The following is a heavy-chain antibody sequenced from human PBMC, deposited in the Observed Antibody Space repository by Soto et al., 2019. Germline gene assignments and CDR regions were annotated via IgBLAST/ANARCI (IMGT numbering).Heavy chain of an antibody. Sequence: ASVKVSCKASGYAFTSYDINWVRQATGRGLEWMGWMNPNSGNTGYAQKFQGRVTMTRNTSISTAYMELSSLRSEDTAVYYCARRLGYDFWSGYSAGSIGMDVWGQGTTVTVSS. CDR2: MNPNSGNT. CDR1: GYAFTSYD. D-gene: IGHD3-3*01. J-gene: IGHJ6*02. CDR3: ARRLGYDFWSGYSAGSIGMDV. V-gene: IGHV1-8*01.